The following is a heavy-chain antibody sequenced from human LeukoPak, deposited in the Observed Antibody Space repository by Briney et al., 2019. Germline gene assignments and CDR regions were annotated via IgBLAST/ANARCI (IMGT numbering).Heavy chain of an antibody. CDR2: INHSGST. V-gene: IGHV4-34*01. CDR3: ARHGFSGWYYY. D-gene: IGHD6-19*01. CDR1: GGSLSGYY. J-gene: IGHJ4*02. Sequence: PSETLSLTCAVYGGSLSGYYWSWIRQPPGKGLEWIGEINHSGSTNYNPSLKSRVTISVDTSKNQFSLKLSSVTAADTAVYYCARHGFSGWYYYWGQGTLVTVSS.